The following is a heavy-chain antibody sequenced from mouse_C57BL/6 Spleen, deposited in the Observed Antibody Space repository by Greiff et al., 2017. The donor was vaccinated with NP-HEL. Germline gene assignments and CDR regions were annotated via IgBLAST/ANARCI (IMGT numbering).Heavy chain of an antibody. Sequence: EVKVVESGGGLVKPGGSLKLSCAASGFTFSSYAMSWVRQTPEKRLEWVATISDGGSYTYYPDNAKGRFTMSRDTAKNDLYLQMSHLESEDTAMYYCARASITTVVAPGFAYWGQGTLVTVSA. CDR2: ISDGGSYT. J-gene: IGHJ3*01. D-gene: IGHD1-1*01. V-gene: IGHV5-4*03. CDR1: GFTFSSYA. CDR3: ARASITTVVAPGFAY.